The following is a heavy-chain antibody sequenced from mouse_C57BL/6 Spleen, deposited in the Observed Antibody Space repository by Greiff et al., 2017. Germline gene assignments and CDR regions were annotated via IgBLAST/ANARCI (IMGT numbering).Heavy chain of an antibody. V-gene: IGHV1-55*01. D-gene: IGHD1-1*01. Sequence: QVQLQQPGAELVKPGASVKMSCKASGYTFTSYWITWVKQRPGQGLEWIGDIYPGSGSTNYNEKFKSKATLTVDTSSSTAYMQLSSLTSDDSAVYYCARQLTTVVAHYAMDDWGQGTSVTVSS. J-gene: IGHJ4*01. CDR1: GYTFTSYW. CDR3: ARQLTTVVAHYAMDD. CDR2: IYPGSGST.